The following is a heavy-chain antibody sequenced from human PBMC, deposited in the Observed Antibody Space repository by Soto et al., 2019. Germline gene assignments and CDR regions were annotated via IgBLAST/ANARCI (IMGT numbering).Heavy chain of an antibody. CDR1: GTSIGNYY. V-gene: IGHV4-59*01. CDR3: ARGYCSSTSCYTGWAPHVFDY. CDR2: IYYSGST. D-gene: IGHD2-2*02. J-gene: IGHJ4*02. Sequence: SETLSLTCTVSGTSIGNYYWSWIRQPPVNGLEWIGYIYYSGSTNYNPSLKSRVTISVDTSKNQFSLKLSSVTAADTAVSYCARGYCSSTSCYTGWAPHVFDYWGQGTLVTVSS.